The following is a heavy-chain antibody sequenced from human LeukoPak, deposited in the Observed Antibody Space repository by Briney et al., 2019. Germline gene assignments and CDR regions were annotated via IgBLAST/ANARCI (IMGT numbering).Heavy chain of an antibody. CDR1: GYSFTSYW. Sequence: GESLKISCKGSGYSFTSYWIGWVRQMPGKGLEWMGIIYPGGSDTRYSPSFQGQVTISADKSISTAYLQWSSLKASATAMYYCARIPQDLGYCSGGSCYFDYWGQGTLVTVSS. CDR2: IYPGGSDT. V-gene: IGHV5-51*01. CDR3: ARIPQDLGYCSGGSCYFDY. J-gene: IGHJ4*02. D-gene: IGHD2-15*01.